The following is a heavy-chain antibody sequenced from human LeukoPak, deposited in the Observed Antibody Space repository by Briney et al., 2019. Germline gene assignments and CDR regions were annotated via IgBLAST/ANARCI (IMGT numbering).Heavy chain of an antibody. J-gene: IGHJ5*02. D-gene: IGHD6-19*01. V-gene: IGHV3-23*01. CDR3: AKDLNAVAGPYNWFDP. CDR2: ISGSGGST. Sequence: GSLRLSCAASGFTFSSYGMSWVRQAPGKGLEWVSAISGSGGSTYYADSVKGRFTISRDNSKNTLYLQMNSLRAEDTAVYYCAKDLNAVAGPYNWFDPWGQGTLVTVSS. CDR1: GFTFSSYG.